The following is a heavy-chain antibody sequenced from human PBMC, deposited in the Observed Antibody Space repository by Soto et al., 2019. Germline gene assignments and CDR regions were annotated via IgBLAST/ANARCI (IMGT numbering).Heavy chain of an antibody. CDR1: GGTFGSYA. J-gene: IGHJ6*02. CDR2: IIPILNSP. D-gene: IGHD2-2*01. V-gene: IGHV1-69*01. CDR3: AREAPYCTSATCPKFYDMDV. Sequence: QVQLVQSGAEEKKPGSAVKVSCKASGGTFGSYAITWVRRAPGQGLEWVGGIIPILNSPAYAQKFRARVVITADEITNTAYMELNSLRIDDTAVYYCAREAPYCTSATCPKFYDMDVWGQGTTVTVAS.